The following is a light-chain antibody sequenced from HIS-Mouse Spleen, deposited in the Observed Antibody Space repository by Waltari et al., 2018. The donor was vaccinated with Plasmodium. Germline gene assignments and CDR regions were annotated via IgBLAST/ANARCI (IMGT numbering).Light chain of an antibody. V-gene: IGLV3-10*01. CDR3: YSTDSSGNHRV. CDR1: ALPKKY. CDR2: EDS. J-gene: IGLJ3*02. Sequence: SYELTQPPSVSVSPGQTARITCSGDALPKKYAYWYQQKSGQAPVLVIYEDSNRPSGIPEIFSGSSSGTMATWTISGAQVEDEADYYCYSTDSSGNHRVFGGGTKLTVL.